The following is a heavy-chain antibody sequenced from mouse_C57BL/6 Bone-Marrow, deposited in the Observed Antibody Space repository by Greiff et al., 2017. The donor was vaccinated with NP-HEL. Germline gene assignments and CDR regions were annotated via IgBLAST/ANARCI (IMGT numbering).Heavy chain of an antibody. CDR2: IYPRSGNT. V-gene: IGHV1-81*01. CDR3: ARSRYKGAMDY. Sequence: VQLQQSGAELARPGASVKLSCKASGYNFTSYGISWVKQRTGQGLEWIGEIYPRSGNTYYNEKFKGKATLTADKSSSTAYMELRSLTSEDAAVYFCARSRYKGAMDYWGQGTSVTVSS. D-gene: IGHD2-14*01. CDR1: GYNFTSYG. J-gene: IGHJ4*01.